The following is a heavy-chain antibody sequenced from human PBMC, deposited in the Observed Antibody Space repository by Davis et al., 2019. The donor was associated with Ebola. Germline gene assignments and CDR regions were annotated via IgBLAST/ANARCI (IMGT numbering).Heavy chain of an antibody. CDR2: LGHGGDE. D-gene: IGHD1-7*01. CDR3: AKRGRQGRGTTDVEK. V-gene: IGHV3-23*01. J-gene: IGHJ4*02. CDR1: GFSLSSCD. Sequence: GGSLRLSCAASGFSLSSCDMSWVRQAPGKGLQWVSALGHGGDEWYAESVRGRFTISRDNSKNTLDLQMNSLRADDTAMYYCAKRGRQGRGTTDVEKWGQGSQVTVSS.